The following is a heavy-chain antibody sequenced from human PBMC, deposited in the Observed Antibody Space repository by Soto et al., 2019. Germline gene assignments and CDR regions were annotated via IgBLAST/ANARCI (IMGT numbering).Heavy chain of an antibody. V-gene: IGHV3-23*01. Sequence: GGSLRLSCAASGFTFSSYAMSWVRQAPGKGLEWVSAISGSGGSTYYAASVKGRFTISSDNSKNTLYLQMNSLRAEDTAVYYCAKVQDNYYGSGSPLDYYYGMDVWGQGTTVTVSS. CDR3: AKVQDNYYGSGSPLDYYYGMDV. J-gene: IGHJ6*02. D-gene: IGHD3-10*01. CDR2: ISGSGGST. CDR1: GFTFSSYA.